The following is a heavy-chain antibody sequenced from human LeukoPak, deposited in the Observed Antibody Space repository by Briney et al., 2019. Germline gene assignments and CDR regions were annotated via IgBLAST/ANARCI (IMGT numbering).Heavy chain of an antibody. J-gene: IGHJ4*02. CDR1: GGSISSYY. V-gene: IGHV4-59*12. Sequence: PSETLSLTCTVSGGSISSYYWSWIRQPPGKGLEWIGYIYYSGSTNYNPSLKSRVTISLDTSKNQFSLKLSSVTAADTAVYYCARDRHRHYFDFWGQGTLVTVSS. CDR2: IYYSGST. CDR3: ARDRHRHYFDF.